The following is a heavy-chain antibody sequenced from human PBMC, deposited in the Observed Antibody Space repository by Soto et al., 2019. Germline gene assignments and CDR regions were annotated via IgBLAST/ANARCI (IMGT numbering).Heavy chain of an antibody. CDR3: APDPAKYQRTIDD. J-gene: IGHJ4*02. CDR1: GFTFSDYG. V-gene: IGHV3-30*03. D-gene: IGHD2-2*01. Sequence: GGSLRLSCAASGFTFSDYGIHWVRQAPGKGLEWLAVISYDGSNKHYADSVKGRFTVSRDNSKNTLYLQMNSLRAEDTAAYSGAPDPAKYQRTIDDSGQGTLVTVGS. CDR2: ISYDGSNK.